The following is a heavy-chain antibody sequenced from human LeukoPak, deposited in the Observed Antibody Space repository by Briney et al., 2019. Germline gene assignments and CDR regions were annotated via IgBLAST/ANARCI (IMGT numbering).Heavy chain of an antibody. V-gene: IGHV3-33*01. CDR1: GFAFSRPG. D-gene: IGHD6-13*01. Sequence: GRSLRLSCAASGFAFSRPGMHWVRQAPGKGREGVAVVWYDGSNKNYADPVKGRFTISRDNSNNTLYLQMNSLRSEDTAVYYCARDPKYSNSLFFDYWGQGTLVTVSS. CDR3: ARDPKYSNSLFFDY. J-gene: IGHJ4*02. CDR2: VWYDGSNK.